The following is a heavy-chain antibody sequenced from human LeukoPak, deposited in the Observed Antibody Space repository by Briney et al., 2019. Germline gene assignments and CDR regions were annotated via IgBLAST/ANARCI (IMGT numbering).Heavy chain of an antibody. J-gene: IGHJ4*02. CDR2: IYHSGTT. D-gene: IGHD3-10*01. Sequence: PSETLSLTCAVSGYSITSSSWWGWIRQPPGQGVEWIWYIYHSGTTYYNPSLQSRVTMSVDTSKNQFSLKLSSVTAVDTAVYYCARKENVYYYFDYWGQGTLVTVSS. CDR3: ARKENVYYYFDY. V-gene: IGHV4-28*01. CDR1: GYSITSSSW.